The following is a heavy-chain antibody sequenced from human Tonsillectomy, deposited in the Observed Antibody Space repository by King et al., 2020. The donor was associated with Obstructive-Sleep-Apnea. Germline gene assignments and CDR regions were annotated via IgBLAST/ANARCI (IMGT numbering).Heavy chain of an antibody. Sequence: QLVESGGGLVQPGGSLRLSCAASGFTFSSYWMSWVRQAPGKGLEWVANIKQDGSEKYYVDSVKGRFTISRDNAKNSLYLQMNSLRAEDTAVYYCARVGSGSYQDAFDIWGQGTMVTVSS. CDR3: ARVGSGSYQDAFDI. CDR2: IKQDGSEK. V-gene: IGHV3-7*03. J-gene: IGHJ3*02. CDR1: GFTFSSYW. D-gene: IGHD1-26*01.